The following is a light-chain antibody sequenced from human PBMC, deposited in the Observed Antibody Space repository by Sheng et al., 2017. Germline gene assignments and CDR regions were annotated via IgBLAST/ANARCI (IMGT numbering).Light chain of an antibody. J-gene: IGKJ1*01. CDR3: QQYGSSPWT. CDR1: LTVNTNY. CDR2: GAS. Sequence: EILLTRSPGTLSLSPGERATLSCRASLTVNTNYVAWYQKRPGQPPRVLIYGASNRATGIPDRFSGSGSGRDFTLSISRLEPEDFAVYYCQQYGSSPWTFGHGTKVEVK. V-gene: IGKV3-20*01.